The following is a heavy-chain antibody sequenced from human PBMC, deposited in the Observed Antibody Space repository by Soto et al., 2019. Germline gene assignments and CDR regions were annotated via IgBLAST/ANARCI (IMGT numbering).Heavy chain of an antibody. CDR2: ISAYNGNT. CDR3: ARDQGVGRWYFDL. Sequence: ASVKVSCTASGYTLTSYGISWVRHAPGQGLEWMGWISAYNGNTNYAQKLQGRVTMATDTSTSTAYMELRSLRSDDTAVYYCARDQGVGRWYFDLWGRGTLVTVSS. J-gene: IGHJ2*01. V-gene: IGHV1-18*01. CDR1: GYTLTSYG. D-gene: IGHD3-16*01.